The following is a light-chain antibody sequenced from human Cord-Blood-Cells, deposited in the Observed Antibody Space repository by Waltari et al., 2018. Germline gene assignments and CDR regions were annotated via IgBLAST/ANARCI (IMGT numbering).Light chain of an antibody. Sequence: EIVLTQSPATLSLSPGERATLSCRASQSVSSYLAWYQQKPGQAPRRLIYDASNRATGIPARFSGSGSGTDFTLTIISLEPEDFAVYYCQQRSNWPPITFGQGTRLEIK. CDR1: QSVSSY. V-gene: IGKV3-11*01. CDR3: QQRSNWPPIT. CDR2: DAS. J-gene: IGKJ5*01.